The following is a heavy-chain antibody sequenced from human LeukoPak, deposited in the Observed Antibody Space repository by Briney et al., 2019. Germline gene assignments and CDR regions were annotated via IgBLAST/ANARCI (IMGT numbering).Heavy chain of an antibody. CDR3: ARLEHYYDSSGYYYSPFDY. D-gene: IGHD3-22*01. V-gene: IGHV4-59*08. CDR2: IYYSGST. J-gene: IGHJ4*02. Sequence: SETLSLTCTVSGGSISRYYWSWIRQPPGKGLEWIGYIYYSGSTNYNPSLKSRVTISVDTSKNQFSLKLSSVTAADTAVYYCARLEHYYDSSGYYYSPFDYGGQGTLVTVSS. CDR1: GGSISRYY.